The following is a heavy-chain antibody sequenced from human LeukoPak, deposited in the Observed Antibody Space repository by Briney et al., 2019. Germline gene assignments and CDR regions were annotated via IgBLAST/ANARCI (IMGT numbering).Heavy chain of an antibody. J-gene: IGHJ4*02. Sequence: QPGRSLRLSCAASGFTFSSYAMHWVRQAPGKGLEWVAVISYDGSNKYYADSVKGRFTISRDNSKNTLYLQMNSLRAEDTAVYYCAREGVTKYYFDYWGQGTLVTVSS. D-gene: IGHD4-11*01. V-gene: IGHV3-30-3*01. CDR1: GFTFSSYA. CDR2: ISYDGSNK. CDR3: AREGVTKYYFDY.